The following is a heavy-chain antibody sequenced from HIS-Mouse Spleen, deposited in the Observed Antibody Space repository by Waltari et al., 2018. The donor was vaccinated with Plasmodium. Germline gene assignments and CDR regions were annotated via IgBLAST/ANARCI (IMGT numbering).Heavy chain of an antibody. CDR2: IGTAGDT. CDR3: ARKSRGHFDY. Sequence: EVQLVESGGGLVQPGGSLRLSCAASGFHFSSYDMPWVSQATGKGLEGVSAIGTAGDTYYPGSVKGRFTISRENAKNSLYLQMNSLRAGDTAVYYCARKSRGHFDYWGQGTLVTVSS. J-gene: IGHJ4*02. V-gene: IGHV3-13*01. CDR1: GFHFSSYD.